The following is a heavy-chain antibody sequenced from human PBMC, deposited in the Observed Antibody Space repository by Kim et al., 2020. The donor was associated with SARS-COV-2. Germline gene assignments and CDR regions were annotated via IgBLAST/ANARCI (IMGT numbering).Heavy chain of an antibody. Sequence: GGSLRLSCAASGFTFSTYGMHWVRQAPGKGLEWVAVISYDGSNKYYADSVKGRFTISRDNSKNTLYLQMNSLRAEDTAVYYCARDYGDYGGFDYWGQGTLVTVSS. CDR1: GFTFSTYG. J-gene: IGHJ4*02. V-gene: IGHV3-33*05. CDR2: ISYDGSNK. CDR3: ARDYGDYGGFDY. D-gene: IGHD4-17*01.